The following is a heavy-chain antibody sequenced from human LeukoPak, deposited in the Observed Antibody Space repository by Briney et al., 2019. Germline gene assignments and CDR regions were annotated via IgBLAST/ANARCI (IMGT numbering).Heavy chain of an antibody. CDR2: MNPNSGNT. V-gene: IGHV1-8*03. D-gene: IGHD3-16*02. Sequence: GASVKVSCKASGYTFTSYDINWVRQATGQGLEWMGWMNPNSGNTGYAQKFQGRVTITRNTSISTAYMELSSLRSEDTAVYYCARDLSGLRYYYMDVWGKGTTVTVSS. CDR1: GYTFTSYD. CDR3: ARDLSGLRYYYMDV. J-gene: IGHJ6*03.